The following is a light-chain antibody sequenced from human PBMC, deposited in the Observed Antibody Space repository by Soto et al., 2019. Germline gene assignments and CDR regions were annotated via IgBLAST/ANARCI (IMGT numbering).Light chain of an antibody. Sequence: EIVATKYPAKRSGSTAERSTLSCMPIQSVSSNLAWYQQKPGQAPRLLIYGASTRATGIPARFSGSGSGTGFTLTISSRQSDDLAVFYCQQYRRSHATITNGLGTRLEIK. CDR2: GAS. CDR3: QQYRRSHATIT. J-gene: IGKJ5*01. CDR1: QSVSSN. V-gene: IGKV3-15*01.